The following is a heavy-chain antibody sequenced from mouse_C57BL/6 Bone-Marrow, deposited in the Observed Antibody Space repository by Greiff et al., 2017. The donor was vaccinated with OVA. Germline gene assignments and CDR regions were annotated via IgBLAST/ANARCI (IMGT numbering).Heavy chain of an antibody. CDR2: IYPGSGST. Sequence: VKLQQPGAELVKPGASVKMSCKASGYTFTSYWITWMKQRPGQGLEWIGDIYPGSGSTNYNEKFKSKATLTVDTSSSTAYMQLSSLTSEDSAVYYCARRYYGSSWYFDVWGTGTTVTVSS. J-gene: IGHJ1*03. V-gene: IGHV1-55*01. CDR3: ARRYYGSSWYFDV. CDR1: GYTFTSYW. D-gene: IGHD1-1*01.